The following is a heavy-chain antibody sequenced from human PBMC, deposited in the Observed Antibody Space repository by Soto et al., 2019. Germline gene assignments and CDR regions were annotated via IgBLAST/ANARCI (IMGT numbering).Heavy chain of an antibody. CDR2: IPYNGRP. CDR3: ARAREYYESEFDP. J-gene: IGHJ5*02. Sequence: QVQLQESGPGLVKPSQTLSLTCTVSGDSISNGRYYWSWIRQHPGKGLEWIGYIPYNGRPFYNPSLESRLTLSLDTSENPFSLKLSSVSAADTAIYYGARAREYYESEFDPWGQGTLVTVSS. V-gene: IGHV4-31*03. CDR1: GDSISNGRYY. D-gene: IGHD3-22*01.